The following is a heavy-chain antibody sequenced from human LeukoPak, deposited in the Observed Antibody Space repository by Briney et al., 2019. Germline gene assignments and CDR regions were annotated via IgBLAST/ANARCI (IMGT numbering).Heavy chain of an antibody. J-gene: IGHJ4*02. CDR2: IYYSGST. CDR3: ARIPYYDILTGDPNDY. D-gene: IGHD3-9*01. V-gene: IGHV4-59*08. Sequence: PSETLSLTCTVSGGSISGYYWSWIRQPPGKGLEWIGYIYYSGSTNYNPSLKSRVTISVDTSKNQFSLKLSSVTAADTAVYYCARIPYYDILTGDPNDYWGQGTLVTVSS. CDR1: GGSISGYY.